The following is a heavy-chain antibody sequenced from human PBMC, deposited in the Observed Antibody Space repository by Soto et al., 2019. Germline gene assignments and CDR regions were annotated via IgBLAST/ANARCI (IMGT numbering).Heavy chain of an antibody. J-gene: IGHJ6*02. CDR2: FIPIFGTP. V-gene: IGHV1-69*01. D-gene: IGHD2-2*01. CDR3: ARERSVGYCITTTCPKPFYYYAMDV. Sequence: QVQLVQSGAEVKKPGSSVKVSCKASGGTFSNYAFSWVRQAPGQGLEWMGGFIPIFGTPNYAQKFQGRVTVTADESTRSVYMELSSLRSEDTAVYYCARERSVGYCITTTCPKPFYYYAMDVWGQGTTVTVSS. CDR1: GGTFSNYA.